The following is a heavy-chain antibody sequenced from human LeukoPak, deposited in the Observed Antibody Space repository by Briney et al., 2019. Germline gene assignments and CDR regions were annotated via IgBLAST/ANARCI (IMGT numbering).Heavy chain of an antibody. V-gene: IGHV3-21*01. CDR3: ARDAYDILTGYYVCD. J-gene: IGHJ3*01. D-gene: IGHD3-9*01. CDR2: ISSSSSYI. Sequence: GGSLRLSCAASGFTFSSYSMNWVRQAPGKGLEWVSSISSSSSYIYYADSVKGRFTISRDNAKNSLYLQMNSLRAEDTAVYYCARDAYDILTGYYVCDWGQGTMVTVSS. CDR1: GFTFSSYS.